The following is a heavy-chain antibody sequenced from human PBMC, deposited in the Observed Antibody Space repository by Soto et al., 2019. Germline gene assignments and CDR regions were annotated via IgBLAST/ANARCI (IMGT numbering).Heavy chain of an antibody. CDR1: GFTFSSYW. J-gene: IGHJ5*02. Sequence: HPGGSLRLSCAASGFTFSSYWMHWVRQAPGKGLVWVSRINSDGSSTSYADSVKGRFTISRDNAKNTLYLQMNSLRAEDTAVYYCAREELKINWFDPWGQGTLVTVSS. CDR2: INSDGSST. V-gene: IGHV3-74*01. CDR3: AREELKINWFDP. D-gene: IGHD3-10*01.